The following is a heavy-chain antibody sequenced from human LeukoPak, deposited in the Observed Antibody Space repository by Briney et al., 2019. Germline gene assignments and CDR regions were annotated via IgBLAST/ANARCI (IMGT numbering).Heavy chain of an antibody. V-gene: IGHV3-30*02. CDR1: GFTFSSYG. D-gene: IGHD6-19*01. Sequence: GGSLRLSCAASGFTFSSYGMHWVRQAPGKGLEWVAFIRYDGSNTYYADSVKGRFTISRDNSMNTLYLQMNSLRAEDTAVYYCARVGSSGWGTYYYYYYMDVWGKGTTVTVSS. CDR3: ARVGSSGWGTYYYYYYMDV. J-gene: IGHJ6*03. CDR2: IRYDGSNT.